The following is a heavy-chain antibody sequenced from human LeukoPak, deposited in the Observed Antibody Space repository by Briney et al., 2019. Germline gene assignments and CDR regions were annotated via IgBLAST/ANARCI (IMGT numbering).Heavy chain of an antibody. Sequence: GGSLRLSCAASGFTFSSYAMSWVRQAPGKGLEWVSAISGSGGSTYYADSVKGRFTISRDNSKNTLYLQMNSLRAEDTAVYYCAKEGRVIVVIGNWFEPWGQGTLVTVSS. D-gene: IGHD2-2*01. J-gene: IGHJ5*02. CDR2: ISGSGGST. CDR1: GFTFSSYA. V-gene: IGHV3-23*01. CDR3: AKEGRVIVVIGNWFEP.